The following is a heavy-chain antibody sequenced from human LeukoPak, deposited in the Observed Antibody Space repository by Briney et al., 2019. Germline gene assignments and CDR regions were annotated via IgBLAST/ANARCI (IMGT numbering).Heavy chain of an antibody. Sequence: PGGSHRLSCAASGFTFSSYEMNWVRQAPGKGLVWVSYISRNGRHIYYADSVKGRFTISRDNGKDSLYLQRNSLRDEDTAVYYCARDAINYYDSSGYYPPLDYWGQGTLVTVST. D-gene: IGHD3-22*01. J-gene: IGHJ4*02. CDR3: ARDAINYYDSSGYYPPLDY. CDR2: ISRNGRHI. CDR1: GFTFSSYE. V-gene: IGHV3-48*03.